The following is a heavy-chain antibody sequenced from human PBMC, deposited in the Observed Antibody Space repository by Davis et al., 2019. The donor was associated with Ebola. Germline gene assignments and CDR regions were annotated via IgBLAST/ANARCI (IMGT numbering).Heavy chain of an antibody. CDR1: GGSFSGYS. V-gene: IGHV4-30-2*01. CDR2: IYHSGNT. J-gene: IGHJ6*02. Sequence: PSETLSLTCAVYGGSFSGYSWSWIRQPPGKGLEWIGYIYHSGNTFYNPSLRSRVTISVDRSKNQFSLEVTSVTAADTAGYYCARDRGITTRTGRDSYYGMDVWGQGTTVTVSS. CDR3: ARDRGITTRTGRDSYYGMDV. D-gene: IGHD6-6*01.